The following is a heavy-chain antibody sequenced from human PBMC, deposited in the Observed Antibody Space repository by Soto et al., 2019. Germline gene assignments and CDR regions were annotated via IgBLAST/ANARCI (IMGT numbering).Heavy chain of an antibody. CDR2: LTRDGSTT. CDR3: ARGLRAIDY. J-gene: IGHJ4*02. V-gene: IGHV3-74*01. D-gene: IGHD4-17*01. CDR1: GFTSSSYW. Sequence: GGSLRLSCAASGFTSSSYWMHWVRQAPGKGLVWVSQLTRDGSTTTYADSVKGRFTISRDTAENTLYLQMSSLRVEDTAVYYCARGLRAIDYWGQGALVPVSS.